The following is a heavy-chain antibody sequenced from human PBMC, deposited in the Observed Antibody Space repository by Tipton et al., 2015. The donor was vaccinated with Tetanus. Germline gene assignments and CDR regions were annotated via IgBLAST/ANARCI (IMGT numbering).Heavy chain of an antibody. CDR2: IYSGGST. D-gene: IGHD6-19*01. CDR3: ARAVAGDYGMDV. J-gene: IGHJ6*02. Sequence: SLRLSCAASGFTVSSNYMSWVRQAPGKGLEWVSVIYSGGSTYYADSVKGRFTISRDNSKNTLYLQMNSLRAEDTAVYYCARAVAGDYGMDVWGQGTTVPVSS. CDR1: GFTVSSNY. V-gene: IGHV3-53*01.